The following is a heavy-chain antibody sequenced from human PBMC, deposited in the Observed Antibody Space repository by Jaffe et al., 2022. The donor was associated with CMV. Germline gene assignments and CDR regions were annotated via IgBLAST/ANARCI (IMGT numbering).Heavy chain of an antibody. V-gene: IGHV3-21*06. CDR3: AREDYFSNCLPPCYHYYMDV. CDR2: ISRSGSSI. Sequence: EVQLVESGGGLVKPGGSLRLSCAASGFTFGSFTMNWVRQTPGKGLEWVSSISRSGSSIHYADSVKGRFTVSRDNGKNSLYLQMNSLSGEDTAIYYCAREDYFSNCLPPCYHYYMDVWGKGTTVTVSS. J-gene: IGHJ6*03. CDR1: GFTFGSFT. D-gene: IGHD6-13*01.